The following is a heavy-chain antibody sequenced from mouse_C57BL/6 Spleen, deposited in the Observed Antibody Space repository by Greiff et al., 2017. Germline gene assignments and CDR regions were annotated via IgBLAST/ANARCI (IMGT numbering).Heavy chain of an antibody. CDR2: IDPSDSYT. CDR3: ARVGLSWFAY. V-gene: IGHV1-69*01. D-gene: IGHD3-1*01. CDR1: GYTFTSYW. Sequence: QVQLQQPGAELVMPGASVKLSCKASGYTFTSYWMHWVKQRPGQGLEWIGEIDPSDSYTNYNQKFKGKSTLTVDKSSSTAYLRRSSRESEASSVYDCARVGLSWFAYWGQGTLVTVSA. J-gene: IGHJ3*01.